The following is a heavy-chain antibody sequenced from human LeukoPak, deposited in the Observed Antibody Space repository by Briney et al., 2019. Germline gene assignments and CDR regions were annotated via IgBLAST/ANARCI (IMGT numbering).Heavy chain of an antibody. J-gene: IGHJ3*02. D-gene: IGHD3-16*01. CDR1: GFTFSNIW. CDR2: IKSKTDGGTT. V-gene: IGHV3-15*01. Sequence: GGSLRLSCAASGFTFSNIWMNWVRQAPGKGLEWVGRIKSKTDGGTTDYAAPVKGRFTISRDDSKNTLYLQMNSLKTEDTAVYYCTTDFKAVWGSGSPLGVFGIWGQGTMVTASS. CDR3: TTDFKAVWGSGSPLGVFGI.